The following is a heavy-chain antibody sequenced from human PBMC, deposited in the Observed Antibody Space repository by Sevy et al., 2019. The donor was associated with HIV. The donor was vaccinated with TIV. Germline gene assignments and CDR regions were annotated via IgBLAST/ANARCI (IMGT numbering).Heavy chain of an antibody. CDR3: ARVVAYCSGGSCFPGYYYGMDV. CDR1: GFTFSNYN. D-gene: IGHD2-15*01. J-gene: IGHJ6*02. CDR2: ISSSSRYI. Sequence: GGSLRLSCAASGFTFSNYNMNWVRQAPGKGLEWVSSISSSSRYIYYADSMKGRFTISGDNAKNSLYLQMNSLRAEDTAVYYCARVVAYCSGGSCFPGYYYGMDVWGQGTTVTVSS. V-gene: IGHV3-21*01.